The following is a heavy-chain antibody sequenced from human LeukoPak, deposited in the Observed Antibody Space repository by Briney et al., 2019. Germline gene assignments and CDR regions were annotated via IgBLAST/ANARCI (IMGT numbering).Heavy chain of an antibody. CDR2: IYSRGTT. D-gene: IGHD1-26*01. J-gene: IGHJ4*02. CDR3: AKGSLNFDY. CDR1: GGSMSNSY. V-gene: IGHV4-59*01. Sequence: PSETLSLTCTVSGGSMSNSYWSWIRQPPGKGLEWIGFIYSRGTTNYNPSLKSRVTISVDTSKKHFSLKLTSVTAADTAVYYCAKGSLNFDYWGQGTLVTVPS.